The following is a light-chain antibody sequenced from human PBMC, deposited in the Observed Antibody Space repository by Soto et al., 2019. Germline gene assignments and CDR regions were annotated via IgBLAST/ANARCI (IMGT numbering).Light chain of an antibody. CDR2: ATA. CDR3: LQHYDFPPT. V-gene: IGKV1-6*01. J-gene: IGKJ1*01. CDR1: QGIRDD. Sequence: AIQLTQSPSSLSASVGDSVTITCRASQGIRDDLAWFQQSPGKAPKVLIYATANLQSGVPSRFSGSGSGTDLTLTISSLQPEDFATYYCLQHYDFPPTFGQGTKVE.